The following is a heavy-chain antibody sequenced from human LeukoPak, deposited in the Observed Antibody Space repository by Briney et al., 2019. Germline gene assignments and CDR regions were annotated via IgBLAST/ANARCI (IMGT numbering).Heavy chain of an antibody. CDR2: ISGSGGST. Sequence: PGGSLRLSCAASGFTFSSYAMSWVRQAPGKGLEWVSAISGSGGSTYYADSVKGRFTISRDNSKNTLYLQMYSLRAEDTAVYYCANLGDDRDYAWGSYRSDNSDYWGQGTLVTVSS. D-gene: IGHD3-16*02. J-gene: IGHJ4*02. CDR3: ANLGDDRDYAWGSYRSDNSDY. CDR1: GFTFSSYA. V-gene: IGHV3-23*01.